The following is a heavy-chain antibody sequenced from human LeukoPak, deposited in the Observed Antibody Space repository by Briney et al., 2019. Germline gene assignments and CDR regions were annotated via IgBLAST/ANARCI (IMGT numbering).Heavy chain of an antibody. J-gene: IGHJ4*02. CDR2: IKSKTDGGTT. CDR1: GFTFSNAW. D-gene: IGHD3-16*01. V-gene: IGHV3-15*01. Sequence: GGSLRLSCAASGFTFSNAWMSWVRQAPGKGLEWVGRIKSKTDGGTTDYAAPVKGRFTISRDDSKNTLYLQMNSLKTEDTAVYYCTTDTALTWTIQFFGYWGQGTLVTVSS. CDR3: TTDTALTWTIQFFGY.